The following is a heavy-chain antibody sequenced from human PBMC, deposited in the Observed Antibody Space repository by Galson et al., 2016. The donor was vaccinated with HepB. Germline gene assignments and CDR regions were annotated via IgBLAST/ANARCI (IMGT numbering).Heavy chain of an antibody. CDR1: GLAFSSYG. J-gene: IGHJ4*02. V-gene: IGHV3-30*04. CDR2: ISFDARSE. CDR3: ASMPHPSGNSYIRSHDY. D-gene: IGHD3-10*01. Sequence: SLRLSCAATGLAFSSYGMHWVRQAPGKGLEWVAFISFDARSEYYADSVKGRFTISRDNPKNTLYLEMNSLRSEDSAIYFCASMPHPSGNSYIRSHDYWGQGTQVTVSS.